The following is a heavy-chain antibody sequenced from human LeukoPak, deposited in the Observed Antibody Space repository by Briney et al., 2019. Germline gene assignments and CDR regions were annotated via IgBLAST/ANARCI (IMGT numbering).Heavy chain of an antibody. Sequence: GGSLRLSCAASGFTFSSYVMSWVRQAPGKGLEWVSAISDSGSIIYYADSVKGRFTISRDNAKNSLYLQMNSLRVEDTAVYYCARDRLGDYDSSGYYDIWGQGTLVTVSS. CDR2: ISDSGSII. CDR3: ARDRLGDYDSSGYYDI. CDR1: GFTFSSYV. V-gene: IGHV3-21*04. J-gene: IGHJ4*02. D-gene: IGHD3-22*01.